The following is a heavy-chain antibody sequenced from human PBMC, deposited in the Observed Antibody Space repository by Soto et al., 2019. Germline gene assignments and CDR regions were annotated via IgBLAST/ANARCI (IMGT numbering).Heavy chain of an antibody. J-gene: IGHJ6*02. CDR2: ISAYNGNT. V-gene: IGHV1-18*04. D-gene: IGHD3-3*01. Sequence: ASVKVSCQASGFTFTSYGIICVRQAPEQGLEWMGWISAYNGNTNYAQKLQGRVTMTTDTSTSTAYMELRSLRSDDTAVYYCARGRGYYDFLENYYYGMDVWGQGTTVTVSS. CDR1: GFTFTSYG. CDR3: ARGRGYYDFLENYYYGMDV.